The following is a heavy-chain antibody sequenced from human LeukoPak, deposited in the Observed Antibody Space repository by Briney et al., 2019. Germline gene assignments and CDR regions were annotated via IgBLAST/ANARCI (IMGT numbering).Heavy chain of an antibody. CDR1: GGSISSYY. V-gene: IGHV4-4*07. Sequence: SETLSLTCTVSGGSISSYYWSWIRQPAGKGLEWIGRIYTSGSTNYNPSLKSRVTMSVDTSKNQFSLKLSSVTAEDTTVYYCVRINTVRAAAGLDAFDIWGQGTMVTVSS. J-gene: IGHJ3*02. D-gene: IGHD6-13*01. CDR2: IYTSGST. CDR3: VRINTVRAAAGLDAFDI.